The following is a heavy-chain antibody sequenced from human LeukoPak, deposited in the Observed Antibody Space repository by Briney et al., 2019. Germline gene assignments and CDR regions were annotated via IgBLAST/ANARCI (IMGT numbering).Heavy chain of an antibody. J-gene: IGHJ4*02. CDR1: GFTFSSYD. V-gene: IGHV3-30*02. CDR3: AKDLTTVTSQGDY. D-gene: IGHD4-17*01. Sequence: GGSLRLSCAASGFTFSSYDMHWVRQAPGKGLEWVAFIRYDSSDKYNADSVKGRFTISRDNSKNTLYLQMNSLRAEDTAVYYCAKDLTTVTSQGDYWGQGTLVTVSS. CDR2: IRYDSSDK.